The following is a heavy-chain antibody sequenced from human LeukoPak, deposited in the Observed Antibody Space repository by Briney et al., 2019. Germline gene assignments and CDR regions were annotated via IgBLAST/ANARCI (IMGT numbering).Heavy chain of an antibody. CDR3: ARVSLLDSGWLVFDP. V-gene: IGHV1-8*02. J-gene: IGHJ5*02. Sequence: GASVKVSCKASGYTFTGYYMHWVRQATGQGLEWMGWMNPNSGNTGYAQKFQGRVTMTRNTSISTAYMELSSLRSEDTAVYYCARVSLLDSGWLVFDPWGQGTLVTVSS. D-gene: IGHD6-19*01. CDR1: GYTFTGYY. CDR2: MNPNSGNT.